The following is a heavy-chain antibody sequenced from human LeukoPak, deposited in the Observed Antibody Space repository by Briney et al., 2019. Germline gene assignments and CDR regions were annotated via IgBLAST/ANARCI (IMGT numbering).Heavy chain of an antibody. D-gene: IGHD6-13*01. J-gene: IGHJ5*02. CDR3: ARKHIAGRSGFDP. CDR1: AFTFSSYW. V-gene: IGHV3-7*01. CDR2: ISQNGSEK. Sequence: GGSLRLSCAASAFTFSSYWMSWVRQAPGKGLEWVANISQNGSEKYYVDSVKGRFTISRDNAKNSLYLQMNSLRAEDTAVYYCARKHIAGRSGFDPWGQGTLVTVSS.